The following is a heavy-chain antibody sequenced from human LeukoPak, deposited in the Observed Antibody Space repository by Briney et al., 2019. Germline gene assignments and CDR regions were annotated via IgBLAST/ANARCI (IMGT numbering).Heavy chain of an antibody. V-gene: IGHV3-11*01. CDR1: GFTFSDYY. CDR3: ARREPHVVPAATGT. D-gene: IGHD2-2*01. Sequence: GGSLRLSSAASGFTFSDYYMSWIRQAPGKGLEWVSYISSSGSTIYYADSVKGRFTISRDNAKNSLYLQVNSLRAEDTAVYYCARREPHVVPAATGTWGQGTLVTVSS. CDR2: ISSSGSTI. J-gene: IGHJ5*02.